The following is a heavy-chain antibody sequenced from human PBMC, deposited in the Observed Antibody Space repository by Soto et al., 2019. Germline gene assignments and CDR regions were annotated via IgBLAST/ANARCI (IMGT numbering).Heavy chain of an antibody. V-gene: IGHV3-30*18. J-gene: IGHJ6*02. CDR2: TSYDGSNK. CDR3: AKDRRDDSRGIGGRYYYYGMDV. Sequence: QVQLVESGGGVVQPGTSLRLSCAASGFIFSNYGMHWVRQAPGKGLEWVAVTSYDGSNKYYADAVQGRFTISRDNSKNTLYLQMNSLRVEDTAVYYCAKDRRDDSRGIGGRYYYYGMDVWGQGTTVTVSS. CDR1: GFIFSNYG. D-gene: IGHD3-16*01.